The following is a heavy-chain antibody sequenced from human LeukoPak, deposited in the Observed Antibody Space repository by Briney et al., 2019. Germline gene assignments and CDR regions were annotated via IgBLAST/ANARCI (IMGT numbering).Heavy chain of an antibody. CDR2: IIPIFGTA. V-gene: IGHV1-69*06. CDR1: GGTFSSYA. D-gene: IGHD3-9*01. CDR3: ASHVLRYFDWLEEGSWFDP. J-gene: IGHJ5*02. Sequence: GASVKVSCKASGGTFSSYAISWVRQAPGQGLEWTGGIIPIFGTANYAQKFQGRVTITADKSTSTAYMELSSLRSEDTAVYYCASHVLRYFDWLEEGSWFDPWGQGTLVTVSS.